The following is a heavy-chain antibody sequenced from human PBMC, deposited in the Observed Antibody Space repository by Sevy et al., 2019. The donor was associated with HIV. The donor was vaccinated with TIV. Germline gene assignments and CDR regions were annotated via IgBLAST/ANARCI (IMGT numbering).Heavy chain of an antibody. D-gene: IGHD3-10*01. CDR3: AILPMVGGSSDPFDY. J-gene: IGHJ4*02. CDR2: INPGNSDT. V-gene: IGHV5-51*01. Sequence: GESLKISCKASGYSFTKYWIGWVRQMPGKGLECMGIINPGNSDTRYSPSFQGQVTISADKSVSTAYLQWISLKASDTAIYYCAILPMVGGSSDPFDYWGQGTLVTVSS. CDR1: GYSFTKYW.